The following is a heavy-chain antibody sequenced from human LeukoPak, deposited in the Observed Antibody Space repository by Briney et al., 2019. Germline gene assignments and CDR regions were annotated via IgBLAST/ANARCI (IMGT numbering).Heavy chain of an antibody. J-gene: IGHJ4*02. CDR1: GFAASGFTFSTFG. Sequence: GGSLRLSCAASGFAASGFTFSTFGMHWVRQAPGKGLIWVSRIDGDESATYYGDSVKGRFTISRDNAKNTLYLQMNSLRVEDTAVYYCVRTHSSGYYYFDSWGREPWSPSPQ. V-gene: IGHV3-74*01. D-gene: IGHD3-22*01. CDR2: IDGDESAT. CDR3: VRTHSSGYYYFDS.